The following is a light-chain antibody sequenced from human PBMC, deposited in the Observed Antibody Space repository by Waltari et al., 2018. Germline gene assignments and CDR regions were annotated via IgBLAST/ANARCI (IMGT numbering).Light chain of an antibody. CDR1: QSVSTY. J-gene: IGKJ2*01. CDR2: DAS. CDR3: QQRSNWPRT. Sequence: EILLTQSPATLSLSPGERATLSCRASQSVSTYLVWYQQKPGQAPRLLIYDASNRSTGSPARFRGSGSGTDFTLTISGLEPEESAVYYCQQRSNWPRTFGQGTNLEIK. V-gene: IGKV3-11*01.